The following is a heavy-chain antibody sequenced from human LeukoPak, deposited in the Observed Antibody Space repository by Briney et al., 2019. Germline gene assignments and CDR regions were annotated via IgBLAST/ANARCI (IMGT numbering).Heavy chain of an antibody. CDR1: GFTFDDYG. CDR3: AKDVAYTFDY. Sequence: GGSLRLSCAASGFTFDDYGMSWVRQAPGKGLEWVCGINWNGGSTAYADSVKGRFTISRDNAKNSLYLQMNSLRAEDTALYYCAKDVAYTFDYWGQGTLVTVSS. CDR2: INWNGGST. V-gene: IGHV3-20*04. D-gene: IGHD3-16*01. J-gene: IGHJ4*02.